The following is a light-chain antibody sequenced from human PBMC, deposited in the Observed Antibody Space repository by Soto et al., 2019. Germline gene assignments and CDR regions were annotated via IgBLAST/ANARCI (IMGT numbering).Light chain of an antibody. CDR3: QQYGNSPSLT. J-gene: IGKJ4*01. CDR1: PSVSSSC. Sequence: EIVLTQSPGTLSLSPGERATLSCRASPSVSSSCLAWYQQKPGQAPRLLIYGVSSRATGIPDRFSGSGSGTDFTLTISRLEPEDFAVYYCQQYGNSPSLTFGGGTNVEIK. V-gene: IGKV3-20*01. CDR2: GVS.